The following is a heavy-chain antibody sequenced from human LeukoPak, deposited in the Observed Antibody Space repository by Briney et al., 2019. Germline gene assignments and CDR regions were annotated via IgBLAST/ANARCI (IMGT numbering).Heavy chain of an antibody. D-gene: IGHD4-17*01. J-gene: IGHJ6*02. Sequence: PGGSLRLSCAASGFTFSSYDMPWVRQATGKGLEWVSAIGTAGDTYYPGSVKGRFTISRENAKNSLYLQMNSLRAGDTAVYYCARAYGDYYYGMDVWGQGTTVTVSS. CDR2: IGTAGDT. CDR1: GFTFSSYD. V-gene: IGHV3-13*01. CDR3: ARAYGDYYYGMDV.